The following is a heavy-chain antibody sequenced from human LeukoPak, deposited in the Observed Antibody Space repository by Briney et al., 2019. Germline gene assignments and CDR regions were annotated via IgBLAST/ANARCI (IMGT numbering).Heavy chain of an antibody. J-gene: IGHJ6*02. D-gene: IGHD5-24*01. CDR1: GGSISSGGYY. V-gene: IGHV4-31*03. Sequence: SQTLSLTCTVSGGSISSGGYYWGWIRQHPGKGLEWIGYIYYSGSTYYNPSLKSRVTISVDTSKNQFSLKLSSVTAADTAVYYCARDLDGYTGMDVWGQGTTVTVSS. CDR3: ARDLDGYTGMDV. CDR2: IYYSGST.